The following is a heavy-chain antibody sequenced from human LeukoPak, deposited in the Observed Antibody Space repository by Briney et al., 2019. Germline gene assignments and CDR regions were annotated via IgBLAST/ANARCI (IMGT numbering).Heavy chain of an antibody. V-gene: IGHV4-61*01. CDR2: IYYSGTT. J-gene: IGHJ3*02. CDR3: ARDRDYAFDI. Sequence: PSETLSLTCTVSGVSISSSNSYWGWIRQPPGKGLEWIGYIYYSGTTNYNPSLKSRVTISVDTPKNQFSLKLSSVTAADTAVYYCARDRDYAFDIWGQGTMVTVSS. CDR1: GVSISSSNSY. D-gene: IGHD5-24*01.